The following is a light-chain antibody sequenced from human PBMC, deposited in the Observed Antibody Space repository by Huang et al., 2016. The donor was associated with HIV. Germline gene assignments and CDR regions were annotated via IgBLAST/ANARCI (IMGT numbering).Light chain of an antibody. J-gene: IGKJ1*01. CDR3: QQYNSYAWT. CDR2: KAS. CDR1: QTISTW. Sequence: DIQMTQSPSTLSASVGDSVTITCRASQTISTWLAWYQQKPGKALKLLISKASSLESGVPSRFSGSGSGTEFTLTISSLQPDDFATYYCQQYNSYAWTFGQGTKVEIK. V-gene: IGKV1-5*03.